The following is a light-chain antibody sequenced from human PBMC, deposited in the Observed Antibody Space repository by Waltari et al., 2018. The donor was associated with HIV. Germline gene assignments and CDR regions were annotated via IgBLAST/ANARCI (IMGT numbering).Light chain of an antibody. J-gene: IGLJ2*01. CDR2: CNN. CDR1: SSNIGDNA. Sequence: QSVLTQPPSVSGTPGQRVTISCSGGSSNIGDNAVSWYQQVPEPAPKHLIYCNNQRPAWVPDRFSCSKSGTSASLAISGLQSEDEADYYWATLDDSLNGPVFGGGTKVTVL. CDR3: ATLDDSLNGPV. V-gene: IGLV1-44*01.